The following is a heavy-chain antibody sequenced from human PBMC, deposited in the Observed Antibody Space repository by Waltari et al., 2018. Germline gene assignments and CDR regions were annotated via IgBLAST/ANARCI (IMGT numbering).Heavy chain of an antibody. J-gene: IGHJ5*02. V-gene: IGHV1-2*02. Sequence: QVQLVQSGAEVKKPGASVKVSCKASGYTFTGYYMHWVRQAHGQGLEWMGWINPNSGGTNYAQKFQGRVTMTRDTSISTAYMELSRLRSDDTAVYYCARDPIVVVPAGIASGWFDPWGQGTLVTVSS. D-gene: IGHD2-2*01. CDR3: ARDPIVVVPAGIASGWFDP. CDR1: GYTFTGYY. CDR2: INPNSGGT.